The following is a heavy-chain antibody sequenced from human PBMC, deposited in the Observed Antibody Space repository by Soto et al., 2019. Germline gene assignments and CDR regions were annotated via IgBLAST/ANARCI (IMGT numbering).Heavy chain of an antibody. D-gene: IGHD3-3*01. Sequence: ASVKVSCKASGYTFTSYGISWVRQAPGQGLEWMGCISAYNGNTNYAQNLQGRVTMTTDTSTSTAYMELRSLRSDDTAVYYCARCDDDFWGGYYMGGGGGDYWGQGTLVTVSS. CDR2: ISAYNGNT. CDR1: GYTFTSYG. V-gene: IGHV1-18*01. J-gene: IGHJ4*02. CDR3: ARCDDDFWGGYYMGGGGGDY.